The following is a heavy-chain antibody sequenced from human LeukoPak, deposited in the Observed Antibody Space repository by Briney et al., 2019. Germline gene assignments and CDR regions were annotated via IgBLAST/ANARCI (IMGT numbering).Heavy chain of an antibody. CDR2: IYYSGST. D-gene: IGHD6-13*01. CDR3: ARGHSWYYYYGMDV. Sequence: SETLPLTCTVSGGSVSSGNYYWSWIRQPPGKGLEWIGYIYYSGSTNYNPSLKSRVTISVDTSKNQFSLKLSSVTAADTAVYYCARGHSWYYYYGMDVWGQGTTVTVSS. J-gene: IGHJ6*02. CDR1: GGSVSSGNYY. V-gene: IGHV4-61*01.